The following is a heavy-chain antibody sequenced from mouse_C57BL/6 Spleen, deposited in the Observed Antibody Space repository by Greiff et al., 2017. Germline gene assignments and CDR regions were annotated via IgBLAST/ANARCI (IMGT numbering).Heavy chain of an antibody. CDR2: IHPNSGST. CDR3: ARGVDSSGYGYYAMDY. D-gene: IGHD3-2*02. CDR1: GYTFTSYW. J-gene: IGHJ4*01. V-gene: IGHV1-64*01. Sequence: VKLQQPGAELVKPGASVKLSCKASGYTFTSYWMHWVKQRPGQGLEWIGMIHPNSGSTNYNEKFKSKATLTVDKSSSTAYMQLSSLTSEDSAVYYCARGVDSSGYGYYAMDYWGQGTSVTVSS.